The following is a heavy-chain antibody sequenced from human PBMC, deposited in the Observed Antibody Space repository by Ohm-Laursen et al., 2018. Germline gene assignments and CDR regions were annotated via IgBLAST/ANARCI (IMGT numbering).Heavy chain of an antibody. CDR2: INHSGST. CDR3: ARGRLPVAGRH. Sequence: SDTLSLTCAVYGGSFSGYYWSWIRQPPGKGLEWIGEINHSGSTNYNPSLKSRVTISVDTSKNQFSLKLSSVTAADTAVYYCARGRLPVAGRHWGQGTLVTVSS. CDR1: GGSFSGYY. V-gene: IGHV4-34*01. J-gene: IGHJ4*02. D-gene: IGHD6-19*01.